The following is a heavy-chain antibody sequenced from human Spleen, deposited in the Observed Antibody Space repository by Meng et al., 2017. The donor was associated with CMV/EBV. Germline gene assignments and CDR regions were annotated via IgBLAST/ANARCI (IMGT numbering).Heavy chain of an antibody. CDR3: ARASVFSGPLDS. D-gene: IGHD2-21*01. V-gene: IGHV1-18*01. J-gene: IGHJ4*02. CDR1: CYTFTSYG. CDR2: ISAYNGDT. Sequence: CEVACYTFTSYGISWVRQAPGQGLEWMGWISAYNGDTNFAQKLQGRVTMTGDTSTNTVYMTLSSLRSADTAIYYCARASVFSGPLDSWGQGTLVTVSS.